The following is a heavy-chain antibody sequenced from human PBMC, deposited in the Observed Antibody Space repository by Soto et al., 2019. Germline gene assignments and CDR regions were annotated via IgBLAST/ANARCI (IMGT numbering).Heavy chain of an antibody. Sequence: GGSLRLSCAASGFTFSDYYMSWIRQAPGKGLEWLSYISSSGSAIYYADSVKGRFTISRDNAKKSLYLQMNSLRAEDTAVYYCATGFKLDIVVVVAANGFDYWGQGTLVTVSS. CDR1: GFTFSDYY. V-gene: IGHV3-11*01. D-gene: IGHD2-15*01. J-gene: IGHJ4*02. CDR2: ISSSGSAI. CDR3: ATGFKLDIVVVVAANGFDY.